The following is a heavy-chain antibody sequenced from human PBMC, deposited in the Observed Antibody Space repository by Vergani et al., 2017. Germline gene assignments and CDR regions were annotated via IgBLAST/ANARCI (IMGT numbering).Heavy chain of an antibody. CDR2: ISYDGSNK. CDR3: ARKGRGVIVPFDY. J-gene: IGHJ4*02. Sequence: QVQLVESGGGVVQPGRSLRLSCAASGFTFSSYGMHWVRQAPGKGLEWVAVISYDGSNKYYADSVKGRFTISRDNAKNSLYLQMNSLRAEDTAVYYCARKGRGVIVPFDYWGQGTLVTVSS. V-gene: IGHV3-30*03. CDR1: GFTFSSYG. D-gene: IGHD3-16*02.